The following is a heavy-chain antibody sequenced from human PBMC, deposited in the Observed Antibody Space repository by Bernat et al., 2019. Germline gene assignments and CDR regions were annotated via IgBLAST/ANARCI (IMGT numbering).Heavy chain of an antibody. V-gene: IGHV3-30*02. J-gene: IGHJ6*02. CDR1: GFTFSSFG. Sequence: QVHLVESGGGVVQPGGSLRLSCAASGFTFSSFGMHWVRQAPGKGLEWVALIRYDGSKKYYADSVKGQVTISRDNSKNMLYLQMNSLRAEDTAVYYCAKSVYSSDNYGRDVWGQGTTVTVSS. CDR3: AKSVYSSDNYGRDV. CDR2: IRYDGSKK. D-gene: IGHD6-19*01.